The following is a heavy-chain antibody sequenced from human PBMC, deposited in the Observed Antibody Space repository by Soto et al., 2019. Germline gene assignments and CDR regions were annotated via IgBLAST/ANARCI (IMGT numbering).Heavy chain of an antibody. J-gene: IGHJ4*02. V-gene: IGHV3-15*07. CDR3: TTDPVTMIVVVPSSG. D-gene: IGHD3-22*01. CDR2: IKSKTDGGTT. Sequence: LSCAASGFTFSNAWMNWGRQAPGKGLEWVGRIKSKTDGGTTDYAAPVKGRFTISRDDSKNTLYLQMNSLKTEDTAVYYCTTDPVTMIVVVPSSGWGQGTLVTVS. CDR1: GFTFSNAW.